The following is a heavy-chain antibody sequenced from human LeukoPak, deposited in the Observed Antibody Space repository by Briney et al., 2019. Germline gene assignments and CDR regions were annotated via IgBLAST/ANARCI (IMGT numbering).Heavy chain of an antibody. Sequence: ASVKVSCKASGYTFTSYGISWVRQAPGQGLEWIGWISAYNGNTNYAQKLQGRVTMNTDTSTSTAYMELRSLRSDDTAVYYCARGKRATRGSSGWYYFDYWGQGTLVTVSS. CDR3: ARGKRATRGSSGWYYFDY. D-gene: IGHD6-19*01. J-gene: IGHJ4*02. CDR1: GYTFTSYG. CDR2: ISAYNGNT. V-gene: IGHV1-18*01.